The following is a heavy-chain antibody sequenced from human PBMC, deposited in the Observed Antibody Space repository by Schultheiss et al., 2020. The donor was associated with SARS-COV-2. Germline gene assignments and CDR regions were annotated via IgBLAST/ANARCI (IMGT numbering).Heavy chain of an antibody. CDR1: GFSFRSFA. J-gene: IGHJ4*02. CDR3: ASDVLLWFGEPRYFDY. D-gene: IGHD3-10*01. V-gene: IGHV3-23*01. CDR2: ISGSGGST. Sequence: GGSLRLSCAASGFSFRSFAMHWVRQAPGKGLEWVSAISGSGGSTYYADSVKGRFTISRDNSKNTLYLQMNSLRAEDTAVYYCASDVLLWFGEPRYFDYWGQGTLVTVSS.